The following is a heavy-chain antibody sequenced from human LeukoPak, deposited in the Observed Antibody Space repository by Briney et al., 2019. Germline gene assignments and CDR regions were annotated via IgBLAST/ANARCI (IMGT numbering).Heavy chain of an antibody. CDR3: ARDRCSSTSCYVEGPSDSYNWFDP. Sequence: ASVKVSCKASGYTFTSYYMHWVRQSPGQGLEWMGIINPSGGTTTYAQKFQGRVTMTRDTSTSTVYMELSSLRSEDTAVYYCARDRCSSTSCYVEGPSDSYNWFDPWGQGTLDTVSS. D-gene: IGHD2-2*01. CDR2: INPSGGTT. CDR1: GYTFTSYY. V-gene: IGHV1-46*01. J-gene: IGHJ5*02.